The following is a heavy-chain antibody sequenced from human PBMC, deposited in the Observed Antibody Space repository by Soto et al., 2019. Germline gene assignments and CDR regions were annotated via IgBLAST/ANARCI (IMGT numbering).Heavy chain of an antibody. J-gene: IGHJ6*02. CDR1: VFNFSSYG. Sequence: GSLRLSFAASVFNFSSYGMHWVRPAPAKGLEWVAVISYDGSNKYYADSVKGRFTISRDNSKNTLYLQMNSLRAEDTAVYYCAKEQVVPAALGYYYGMDVWGQGTTVTVS. CDR3: AKEQVVPAALGYYYGMDV. D-gene: IGHD2-2*01. CDR2: ISYDGSNK. V-gene: IGHV3-30*18.